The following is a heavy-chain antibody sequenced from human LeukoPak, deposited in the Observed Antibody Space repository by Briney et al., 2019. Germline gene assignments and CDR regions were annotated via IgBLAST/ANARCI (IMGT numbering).Heavy chain of an antibody. J-gene: IGHJ3*02. CDR3: AKGLNGYGSGSYSHLDAFDI. Sequence: GGSLRLSCAASGFTFSSYAMHWVRQAPGKGLEWVAVIWYDGSNKYYADSVKGRFTISRDNSKNTIYLQMNSLRAEDTAVYYCAKGLNGYGSGSYSHLDAFDIWGQGTLVTVSS. CDR2: IWYDGSNK. CDR1: GFTFSSYA. D-gene: IGHD3-10*01. V-gene: IGHV3-33*06.